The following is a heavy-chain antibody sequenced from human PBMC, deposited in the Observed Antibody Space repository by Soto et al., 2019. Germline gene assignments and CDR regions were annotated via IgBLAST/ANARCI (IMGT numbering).Heavy chain of an antibody. CDR2: IYWDDNK. V-gene: IGHV2-5*02. CDR3: AHCRPGRMSFDY. Sequence: QITLKESGPTLVKPTQTLTLTCTFSGFSLTTSGVGVGWIRQPPGKALEWLALIYWDDNKRYSPTLKTRLTITKDTSKNQVVLTMTTMDPVDTATYFGAHCRPGRMSFDYWGLGTLVTVSS. J-gene: IGHJ4*02. CDR1: GFSLTTSGVG. D-gene: IGHD3-10*01.